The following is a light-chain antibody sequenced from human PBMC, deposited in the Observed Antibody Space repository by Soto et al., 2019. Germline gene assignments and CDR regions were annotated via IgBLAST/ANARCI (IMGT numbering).Light chain of an antibody. V-gene: IGKV1-33*01. CDR1: HDISNY. Sequence: IQLTQSPSSLSASVGDRFTITCHASHDISNYLNWYQQKPGRAPKLLIFDASNLETGVPSRFSGRGSGTDFAFTISSLQPDDVATYYCQQFDNIPITFGGGTKVDIK. J-gene: IGKJ4*01. CDR2: DAS. CDR3: QQFDNIPIT.